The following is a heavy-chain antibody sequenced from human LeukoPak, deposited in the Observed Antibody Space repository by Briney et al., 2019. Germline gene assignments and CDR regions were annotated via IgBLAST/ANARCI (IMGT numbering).Heavy chain of an antibody. CDR2: IYWNDDK. CDR1: GFSLSTSGVG. J-gene: IGHJ5*02. Sequence: GPTLVNPTQTLTLTCTFSGFSLSTSGVGVGWIRQPPGKALEWLALIYWNDDKRYSPSLKSRLTITKDTSKNQVVLTMTNMDPVDTATYFCAHSSPTSCSGTSCLNWFDPWGQGTLVTVSS. CDR3: AHSSPTSCSGTSCLNWFDP. V-gene: IGHV2-5*01. D-gene: IGHD2-2*01.